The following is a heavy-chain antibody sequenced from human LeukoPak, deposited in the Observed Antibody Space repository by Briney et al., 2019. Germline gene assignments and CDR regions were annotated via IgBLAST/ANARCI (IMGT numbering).Heavy chain of an antibody. D-gene: IGHD2-21*01. V-gene: IGHV3-30*02. CDR1: GVTFSSYG. CDR2: IRYDGSNK. CDR3: AKDPHKTPPVDY. J-gene: IGHJ4*02. Sequence: GGSLRLSCAASGVTFSSYGMHWVRQAPGKGLEWVAFIRYDGSNKYYADSVKGRFTISRDNSKNTLYLQMNSLRAEDTAVYYCAKDPHKTPPVDYWGQGTLVTVSS.